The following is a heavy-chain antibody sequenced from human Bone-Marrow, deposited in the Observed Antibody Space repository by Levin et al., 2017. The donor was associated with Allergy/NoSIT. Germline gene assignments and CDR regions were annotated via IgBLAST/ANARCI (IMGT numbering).Heavy chain of an antibody. CDR1: GGSISTGGNS. Sequence: SCAVSGGSISTGGNSWSWSRQPPGKGLEWIGYIYHSGSTYYNPSLKSRVTISLDRSKNQFSLELSSVTAADTAVYYCARRLGEFSPIDYWGQGTLVTVSS. CDR2: IYHSGST. CDR3: ARRLGEFSPIDY. V-gene: IGHV4-30-2*01. J-gene: IGHJ4*02. D-gene: IGHD3-16*01.